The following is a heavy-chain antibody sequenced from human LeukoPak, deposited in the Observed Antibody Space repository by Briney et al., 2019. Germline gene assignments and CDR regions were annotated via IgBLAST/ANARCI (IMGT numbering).Heavy chain of an antibody. J-gene: IGHJ4*02. D-gene: IGHD4-23*01. Sequence: GGSLRLSCTASGFTFSSYNMNWVRQTPGKGLEWVSSISSSSTYIYYADSLKGRFTISRDNAKNSLYLQMNSLRAEDTAVYYCARDTYYGGNFFFDYWGQGTLVTVSS. CDR2: ISSSSTYI. CDR1: GFTFSSYN. CDR3: ARDTYYGGNFFFDY. V-gene: IGHV3-21*01.